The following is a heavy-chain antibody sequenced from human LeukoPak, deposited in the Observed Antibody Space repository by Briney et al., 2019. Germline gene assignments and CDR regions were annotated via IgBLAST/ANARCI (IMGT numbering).Heavy chain of an antibody. CDR3: AELGITMIGGV. CDR1: RFSFSSYE. V-gene: IGHV3-48*03. CDR2: ISSSGSTI. Sequence: GGSLRLSCAASRFSFSSYEMNWVRQAPGKGLEWVSYISSSGSTIYYADSVKGRFTISRDNAKSSLYLQMNSLRAEDTAVYHCAELGITMIGGVWGKGTTVTISS. J-gene: IGHJ6*04. D-gene: IGHD3-10*02.